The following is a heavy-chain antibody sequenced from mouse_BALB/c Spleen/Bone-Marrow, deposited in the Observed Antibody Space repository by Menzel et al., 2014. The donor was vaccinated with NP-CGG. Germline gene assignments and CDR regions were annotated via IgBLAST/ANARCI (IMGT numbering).Heavy chain of an antibody. Sequence: VKLVESGPGLVAPSQSLSITCTVSGFSLTSYSVHWVRQPPGKGLEWLGVIWAGGSTNYNSALMSRLSSSKDNSKSQVFLKMSSLQTDDTAMFYCARDDDSYAMDYWGQGTSVTVSS. CDR1: GFSLTSYS. V-gene: IGHV2-9*02. D-gene: IGHD2-3*01. CDR2: IWAGGST. J-gene: IGHJ4*01. CDR3: ARDDDSYAMDY.